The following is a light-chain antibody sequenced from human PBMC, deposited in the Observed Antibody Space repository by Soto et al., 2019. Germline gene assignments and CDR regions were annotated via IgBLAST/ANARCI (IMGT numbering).Light chain of an antibody. V-gene: IGKV1-5*01. Sequence: DIQMTPSPSSLSASVVDRVTITCRASQSIDNWLAWYQQKPGKAPQLLIYDASRVKTGVPSRFSGSGSGTEFTLTISSLQPEDFATYYCQQLNSYPLSFGPGTKVDIK. CDR3: QQLNSYPLS. CDR1: QSIDNW. CDR2: DAS. J-gene: IGKJ3*01.